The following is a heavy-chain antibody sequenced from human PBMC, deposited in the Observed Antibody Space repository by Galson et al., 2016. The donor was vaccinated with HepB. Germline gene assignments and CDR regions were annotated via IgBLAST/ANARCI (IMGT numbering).Heavy chain of an antibody. Sequence: SLRLSCAASGFTFSDYTMNWVRQAPGTGLEWVSFISGPSSSIYYADSVKGRFTISRDNAKNSLYLQMNSLRAEDTAVYFCARGHYSGYDPGIPFYYSAMDVWGKGTTVTVSA. CDR2: ISGPSSSI. V-gene: IGHV3-48*01. D-gene: IGHD5-12*01. J-gene: IGHJ6*04. CDR1: GFTFSDYT. CDR3: ARGHYSGYDPGIPFYYSAMDV.